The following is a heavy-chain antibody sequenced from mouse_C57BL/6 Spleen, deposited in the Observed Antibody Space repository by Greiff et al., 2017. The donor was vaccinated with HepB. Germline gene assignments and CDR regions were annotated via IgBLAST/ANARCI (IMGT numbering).Heavy chain of an antibody. D-gene: IGHD2-1*01. J-gene: IGHJ2*01. CDR1: GYTFTSYW. Sequence: QVQLQQPGAELVRPGSSVKLSCKASGYTFTSYWMHWVKQRPIQGLEWIGNIDPSDSETHYNQKFKDKATLTVDKSSSTAYMQLSSLTSEDSAVYYCARGGGNFRFFDYWGQGTTLTVSS. CDR2: IDPSDSET. V-gene: IGHV1-52*01. CDR3: ARGGGNFRFFDY.